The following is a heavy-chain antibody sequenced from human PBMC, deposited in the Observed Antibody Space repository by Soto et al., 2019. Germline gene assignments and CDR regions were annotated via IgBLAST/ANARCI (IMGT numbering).Heavy chain of an antibody. J-gene: IGHJ1*01. CDR3: ARGEQQLAAEYFQH. Sequence: SETLSLTCTVSGGSISSGDYYWSWIRQPPGKGLEWIGYIYYSGSTYYNPSLKSRVTISVDTSKNQFSLKLSSVTAADTAVYYCARGEQQLAAEYFQHWGQGTLVTVSS. CDR2: IYYSGST. V-gene: IGHV4-30-4*01. D-gene: IGHD6-13*01. CDR1: GGSISSGDYY.